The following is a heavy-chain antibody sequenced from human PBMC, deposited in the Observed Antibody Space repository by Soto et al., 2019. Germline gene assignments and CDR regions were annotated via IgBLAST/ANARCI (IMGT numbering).Heavy chain of an antibody. CDR3: ARAPSGWYGIDY. CDR1: GCSISSYY. D-gene: IGHD6-19*01. V-gene: IGHV4-59*01. J-gene: IGHJ4*02. Sequence: TCTVSGCSISSYYWSWIRQPPGKGLEWIGYIYYSGSTNYNPSLKSRVTISVDTSKNQFSLKLSSVTAADTAVYYCARAPSGWYGIDYWGQGTLVTVSS. CDR2: IYYSGST.